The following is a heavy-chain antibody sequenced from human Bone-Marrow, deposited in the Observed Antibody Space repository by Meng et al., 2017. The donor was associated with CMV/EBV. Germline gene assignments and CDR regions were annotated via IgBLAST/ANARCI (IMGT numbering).Heavy chain of an antibody. D-gene: IGHD6-19*01. Sequence: KSSGYSFTTSWIAWVRQMPGKGLEWMGIIYPGDSDSRYSPSFQGQVTFSADKSITTAYLQWSSLKASDTAMYYCARATYSSGWSYDYWGLGTLVTVSS. V-gene: IGHV5-51*01. CDR2: IYPGDSDS. J-gene: IGHJ4*02. CDR1: GYSFTTSW. CDR3: ARATYSSGWSYDY.